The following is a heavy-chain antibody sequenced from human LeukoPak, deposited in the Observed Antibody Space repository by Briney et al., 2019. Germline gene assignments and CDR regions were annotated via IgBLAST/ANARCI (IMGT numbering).Heavy chain of an antibody. Sequence: PSETLSLTCTVSGGSISSYYWSWIRQPPGKGLEWIGYISYSGSTNYNPSLKSRVTISVDTSRNQFSLKLSSVTAADTAVYYRARHKGPARSFDYWGQGTLVTVSS. CDR2: ISYSGST. V-gene: IGHV4-59*08. CDR3: ARHKGPARSFDY. D-gene: IGHD2-2*01. J-gene: IGHJ4*02. CDR1: GGSISSYY.